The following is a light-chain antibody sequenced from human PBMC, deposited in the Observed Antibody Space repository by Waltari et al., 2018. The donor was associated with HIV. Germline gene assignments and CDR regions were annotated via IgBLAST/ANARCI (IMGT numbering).Light chain of an antibody. CDR1: RSNIGSNF. CDR2: KNN. J-gene: IGLJ2*01. CDR3: AAWDDNLVGHVV. V-gene: IGLV1-47*01. Sequence: QSVLTQPPSASGTAGQRVTISCSGSRSNIGSNFVFWYQQFPGSAPKLLIYKNNQRFSGVPGRFSGSKSGHSASLAISGLRSEDEAAYYCAAWDDNLVGHVVFGGGTNLTV.